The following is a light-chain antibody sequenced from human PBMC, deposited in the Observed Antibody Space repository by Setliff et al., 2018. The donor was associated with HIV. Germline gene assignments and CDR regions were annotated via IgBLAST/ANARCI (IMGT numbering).Light chain of an antibody. J-gene: IGLJ1*01. CDR2: DDN. CDR1: NIGGKS. CDR3: QVWDSSTDHHV. Sequence: SYELTQPPSVSVAPGKTARITCGGNNIGGKSVHWYQQKPGQDPVLVVYDDNDRPSGIPERFSGSNSGNTATLTISRVEAGDEADYYCQVWDSSTDHHVFGTGTKVTVL. V-gene: IGLV3-21*03.